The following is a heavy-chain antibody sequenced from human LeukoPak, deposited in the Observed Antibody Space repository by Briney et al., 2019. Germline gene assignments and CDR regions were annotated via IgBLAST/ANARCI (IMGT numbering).Heavy chain of an antibody. Sequence: SETLSLTCAVYGGSFSGYYWSWIRQPPGKGLEWIGEINHRGSTNYNLSLKSRVTISVDTSKNQFSLKLSSVTAADTAVYYCAGRAELRYCSGGSCYVGAFDIWGQGTMVTVSS. CDR3: AGRAELRYCSGGSCYVGAFDI. CDR2: INHRGST. D-gene: IGHD2-15*01. V-gene: IGHV4-34*01. J-gene: IGHJ3*02. CDR1: GGSFSGYY.